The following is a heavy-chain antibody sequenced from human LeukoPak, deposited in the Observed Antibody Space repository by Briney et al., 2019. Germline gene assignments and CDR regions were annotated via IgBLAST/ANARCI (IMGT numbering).Heavy chain of an antibody. CDR2: TNTDGTVT. V-gene: IGHV3-74*01. CDR3: ATKQWLAPPPDS. Sequence: PGGSLRLSCAASGFTFSKYWMLWVRQAPGKGLESVSRTNTDGTVTTYADSVKGRFTVSRDNADNTMFLQMNSVRDEDTAVYYCATKQWLAPPPDSWGQGTPVTVSS. CDR1: GFTFSKYW. J-gene: IGHJ4*02. D-gene: IGHD6-19*01.